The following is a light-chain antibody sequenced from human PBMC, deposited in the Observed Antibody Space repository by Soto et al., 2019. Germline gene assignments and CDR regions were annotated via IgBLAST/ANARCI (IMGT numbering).Light chain of an antibody. CDR3: QQYNSYSLFS. J-gene: IGKJ3*01. V-gene: IGKV1-5*03. CDR1: QNINSW. Sequence: DIQMTQSPSTLSASVGDRVTITCRASQNINSWLAWYQQKPGKAPKLLIYKASTLESGVPSRFSGSGSGTEYTLTIRCLQPDDFATYYCQQYNSYSLFSFGPGTKVDIK. CDR2: KAS.